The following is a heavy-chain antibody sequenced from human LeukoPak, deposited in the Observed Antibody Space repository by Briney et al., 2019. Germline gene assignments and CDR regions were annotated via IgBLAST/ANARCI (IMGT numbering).Heavy chain of an antibody. D-gene: IGHD4-11*01. V-gene: IGHV3-11*01. J-gene: IGHJ4*02. CDR3: ARSPAGLDYPQDSVLFDY. CDR1: GFTFSDYY. Sequence: PGGSLRLSCAASGFTFSDYYMSWIRQAPGKGLEWVSYISSSGSTIYYAGSVKGRFTISRDNAKNSLYLQMNSLRAEDTAVYYCARSPAGLDYPQDSVLFDYWGQGTLVTVSS. CDR2: ISSSGSTI.